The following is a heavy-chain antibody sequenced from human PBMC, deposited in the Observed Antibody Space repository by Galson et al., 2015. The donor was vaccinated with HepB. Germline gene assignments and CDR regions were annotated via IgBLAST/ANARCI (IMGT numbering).Heavy chain of an antibody. V-gene: IGHV3-53*01. CDR3: ARPRGIFGPFDY. Sequence: SLRLSCAASGITVSSNHMSWVRQAPGKGLEWVSVIFGGGSTYYADSVQGRFTISRDTSVNTVYLQMNSLKPEDTAVYFCARPRGIFGPFDYWGQGTLVTVSS. J-gene: IGHJ4*02. CDR2: IFGGGST. D-gene: IGHD3-3*01. CDR1: GITVSSNH.